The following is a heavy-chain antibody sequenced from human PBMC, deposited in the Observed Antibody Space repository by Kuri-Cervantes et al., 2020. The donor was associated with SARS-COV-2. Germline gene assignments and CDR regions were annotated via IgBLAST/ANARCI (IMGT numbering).Heavy chain of an antibody. CDR1: GGSISSGSYY. CDR2: IYTSGST. D-gene: IGHD6-13*01. V-gene: IGHV4-61*09. CDR3: ARDRIGIAAAGTSHWFDP. J-gene: IGHJ5*02. Sequence: SCTVSGGSISSGSYYWSWIRQPAGKGLEWIGHIYTSGSTNYNPSLKSRVTISVDTSKNQFSLKLSSVTAADTAVYYCARDRIGIAAAGTSHWFDPWGQGTLVTVSS.